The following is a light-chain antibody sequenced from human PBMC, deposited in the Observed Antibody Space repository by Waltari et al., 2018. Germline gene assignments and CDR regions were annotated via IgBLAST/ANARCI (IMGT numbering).Light chain of an antibody. V-gene: IGLV3-1*01. CDR2: ADS. Sequence: SFELTQPSSVSVSPGQTASIACPGAPLASTWTSWYQQKAGQPPVLVIYADSERPSGVPGRFSAARSGDTVTLNISGTHDLDEADYYCQTWDSNIFVFGPGTKVTVL. J-gene: IGLJ1*01. CDR3: QTWDSNIFV. CDR1: PLASTW.